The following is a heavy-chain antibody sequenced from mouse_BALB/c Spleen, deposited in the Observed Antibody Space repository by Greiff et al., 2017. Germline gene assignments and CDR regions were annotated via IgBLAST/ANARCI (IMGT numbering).Heavy chain of an antibody. CDR3: AHYDGYLFAC. V-gene: IGHV14-3*02. D-gene: IGHD2-3*01. CDR2: IDPANGNT. Sequence: VQLKESGAELVKPGASVKLSCTASGFNIKDTYMHWVKQRPEQGLEWIGRIDPANGNTKYDPKFQGKATITADTSSNTAYLQLSSLTSEDTAVYYCAHYDGYLFACWGQGTLVTVSA. CDR1: GFNIKDTY. J-gene: IGHJ3*01.